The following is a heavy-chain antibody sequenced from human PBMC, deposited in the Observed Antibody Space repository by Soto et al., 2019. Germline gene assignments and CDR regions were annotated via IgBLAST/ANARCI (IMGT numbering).Heavy chain of an antibody. Sequence: AASVKVSCKASGYTFTSYDINWVRQATGQGLEWMGWMNPTSGNTDYAQQFQGRVTMTRNTSISTAYMGLSSLRSEDTAVYYCARIAYDSSGYSDYWGHGTLVTVSS. D-gene: IGHD3-22*01. V-gene: IGHV1-8*01. CDR2: MNPTSGNT. CDR3: ARIAYDSSGYSDY. CDR1: GYTFTSYD. J-gene: IGHJ4*01.